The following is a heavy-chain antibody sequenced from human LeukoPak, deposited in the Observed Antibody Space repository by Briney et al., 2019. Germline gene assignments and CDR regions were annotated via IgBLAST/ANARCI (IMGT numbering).Heavy chain of an antibody. J-gene: IGHJ5*02. Sequence: SETLSLTCTVSGGSISSYYWSWIRQPPGKGLEWIGYIYYSGSTNYNPSLKSRVTISVDTSKNQFSLKLSSVTAADTAVYYCARVGRYYYDSSGYYRKGWFDPWGQGTLVTVSS. V-gene: IGHV4-59*01. CDR3: ARVGRYYYDSSGYYRKGWFDP. D-gene: IGHD3-22*01. CDR2: IYYSGST. CDR1: GGSISSYY.